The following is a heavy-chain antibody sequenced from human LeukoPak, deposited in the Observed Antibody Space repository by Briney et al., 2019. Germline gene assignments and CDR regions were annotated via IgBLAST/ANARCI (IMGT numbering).Heavy chain of an antibody. CDR2: INRDGSST. V-gene: IGHV3-74*01. D-gene: IGHD5-24*01. CDR1: GFTFSSYW. CDR3: AREGLQGNAFDI. Sequence: GGSLRLSCAASGFTFSSYWMHWVRQAPGKGLVWVSRINRDGSSTSYADSVKGRFTISRDNAKNTLYLQMNSLRAEDTAVYYCAREGLQGNAFDIWGQGTMVTVSS. J-gene: IGHJ3*02.